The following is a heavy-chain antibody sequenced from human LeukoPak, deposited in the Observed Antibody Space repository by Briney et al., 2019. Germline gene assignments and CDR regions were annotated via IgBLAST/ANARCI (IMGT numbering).Heavy chain of an antibody. CDR1: GFTFDDYA. D-gene: IGHD3-10*01. CDR2: ISWNSGSI. V-gene: IGHV3-9*01. Sequence: PGGSLRLSCAASGFTFDDYAMHWVRQAPGKGLEWVSGISWNSGSIGYADSVKGRFTISRDNAKNSLYLQMKCLRGEDTALYYGAKGGRGALLWFGGEGDFCDYWGQGTLVTVSS. CDR3: AKGGRGALLWFGGEGDFCDY. J-gene: IGHJ4*02.